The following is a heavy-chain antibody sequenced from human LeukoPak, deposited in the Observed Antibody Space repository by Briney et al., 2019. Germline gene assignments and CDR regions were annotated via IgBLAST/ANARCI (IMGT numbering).Heavy chain of an antibody. CDR1: GFTFSSYA. Sequence: PGGSLRLSCAASGFTFSSYAMSWVRQAPGKGLEWVSAISGSGGSTYYADSVKGRFTISRDNSKNTLYLQMNSLRAEDTAVYYCAKDHGLLWFGELCFHFDYWGQGTLVTVSS. CDR3: AKDHGLLWFGELCFHFDY. J-gene: IGHJ4*02. D-gene: IGHD3-10*01. V-gene: IGHV3-23*01. CDR2: ISGSGGST.